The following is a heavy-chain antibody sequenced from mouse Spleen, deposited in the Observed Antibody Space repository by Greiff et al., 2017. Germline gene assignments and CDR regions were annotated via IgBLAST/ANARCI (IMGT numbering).Heavy chain of an antibody. CDR3: ARQGRDGYYAMDY. Sequence: EVKLMESGGGLVKLGGSLKLSCAASGFTFSSYAMSWVRQTPEKRLEWVATISSGGGNTYYPDSVKGRFTISRDNAKNTLYLQMSSLKSEDTAMYYCARQGRDGYYAMDYWGQGTSVTVSS. D-gene: IGHD2-3*01. J-gene: IGHJ4*01. CDR2: ISSGGGNT. V-gene: IGHV5-9*04. CDR1: GFTFSSYA.